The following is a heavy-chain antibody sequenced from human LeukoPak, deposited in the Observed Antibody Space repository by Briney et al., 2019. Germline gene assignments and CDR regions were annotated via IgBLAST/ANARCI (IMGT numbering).Heavy chain of an antibody. Sequence: GGSLRLSCAASGVTLSSYAMSWVRQAPGKGLEWVSAISGSGGSTYYADSVKGRFTISRDNSKNTLYLQMNSLRAEDTAVYYCAKYSWSGSYFLRHYFDYWGQGTLVTVSS. CDR2: ISGSGGST. CDR1: GVTLSSYA. CDR3: AKYSWSGSYFLRHYFDY. V-gene: IGHV3-23*01. D-gene: IGHD1-26*01. J-gene: IGHJ4*02.